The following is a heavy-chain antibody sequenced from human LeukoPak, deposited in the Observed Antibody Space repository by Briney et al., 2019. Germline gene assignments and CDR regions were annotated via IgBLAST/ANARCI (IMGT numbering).Heavy chain of an antibody. V-gene: IGHV4-59*11. CDR1: GGYLGSHY. CDR2: IYDSGST. D-gene: IGHD3-16*01. CDR3: ARGGVLKSVDY. Sequence: PSETLSLTCTVSGGYLGSHYWTWIRQPPGKGLEWIGYIYDSGSTYYHPSLKRRVPISVDTSKNQFSLRLSSATAADTAVYYCARGGVLKSVDYWGQGTLVTVSS. J-gene: IGHJ4*02.